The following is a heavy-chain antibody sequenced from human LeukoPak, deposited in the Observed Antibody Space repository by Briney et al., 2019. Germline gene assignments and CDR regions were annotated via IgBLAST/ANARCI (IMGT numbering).Heavy chain of an antibody. D-gene: IGHD2-21*02. CDR2: IYTSGST. J-gene: IGHJ6*03. CDR1: GGSISSYY. V-gene: IGHV4-4*07. Sequence: SETLSLTCTVSGGSISSYYWSWIRRPAGKGLEWIGRIYTSGSTNYNPSLKSRVTMSVDTSKNQFSLKLSSVTAADTAVYYCARLQYCGGDCYSNYYYYMDVWGKGTTVTVSS. CDR3: ARLQYCGGDCYSNYYYYMDV.